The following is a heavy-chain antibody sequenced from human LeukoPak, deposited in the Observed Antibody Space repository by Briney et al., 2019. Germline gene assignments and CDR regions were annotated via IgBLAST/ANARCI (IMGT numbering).Heavy chain of an antibody. CDR2: IYYSGST. J-gene: IGHJ4*02. Sequence: SETLSLTCTVSGGSISSYYWSWIRQPPGKGLEWIGYIYYSGSTNYNPSLKSRVTISVDTSKNQFSLKLSSVTAADTAVYYCARYYYDSSGCYYYFDYWGQGTLVTVSS. V-gene: IGHV4-59*01. D-gene: IGHD3-22*01. CDR1: GGSISSYY. CDR3: ARYYYDSSGCYYYFDY.